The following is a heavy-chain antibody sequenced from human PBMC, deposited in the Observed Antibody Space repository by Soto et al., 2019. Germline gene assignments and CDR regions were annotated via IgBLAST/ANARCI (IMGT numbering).Heavy chain of an antibody. CDR1: GFTFRTYW. J-gene: IGHJ4*02. Sequence: EVQLVESGGGLVQPGGSLRLSCAASGFTFRTYWMHWVRQAPGKGLVWVSHINSDGSLISYADSVKGRFIISRDNAKNTLYLQMNSLRADDTAVYFCVRAPSTDPEYWGQGTLVTVSS. V-gene: IGHV3-74*01. CDR3: VRAPSTDPEY. CDR2: INSDGSLI. D-gene: IGHD4-17*01.